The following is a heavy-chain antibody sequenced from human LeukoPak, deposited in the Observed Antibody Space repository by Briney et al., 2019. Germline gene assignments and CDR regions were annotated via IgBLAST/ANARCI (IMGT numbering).Heavy chain of an antibody. Sequence: GASVKVSCKASGYTFTAYYKHWVRQAPGQGLEWMGWINPNSGGTNYAQKFQGRVTMTRDTSISTAYMELSRLRSDDTAMYYCAREGDYDGFDYWGQGTLVTVSS. V-gene: IGHV1-2*02. J-gene: IGHJ4*02. CDR2: INPNSGGT. CDR1: GYTFTAYY. CDR3: AREGDYDGFDY. D-gene: IGHD4-23*01.